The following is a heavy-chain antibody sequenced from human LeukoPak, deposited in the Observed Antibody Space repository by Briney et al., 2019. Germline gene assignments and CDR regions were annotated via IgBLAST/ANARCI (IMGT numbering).Heavy chain of an antibody. D-gene: IGHD3-10*01. CDR2: ISDSGGDT. V-gene: IGHV3-23*01. CDR1: GFTFTSYA. CDR3: AKDYAPYYGGRSYFDY. J-gene: IGHJ4*02. Sequence: GGSLRLSCAASGFTFTSYAMNWVRQAPGKGLEWVSGISDSGGDTFYADSVKGRFTISRDNSKNTLFLQVNSLRAEDTAVYYCAKDYAPYYGGRSYFDYWGQGTLVTVSS.